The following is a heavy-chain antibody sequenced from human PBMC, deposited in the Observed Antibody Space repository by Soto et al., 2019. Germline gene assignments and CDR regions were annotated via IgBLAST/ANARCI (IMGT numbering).Heavy chain of an antibody. D-gene: IGHD5-18*01. Sequence: SETLSLTCTVSGGSISSGDYYWSWIRQPPGKGLEWIGYIYYSGSTYYNPSLKSRVTISVDTSKNQFSLKLSSVTAADTAVYYCARAGVDTAMVKVADFFYWGQGTLVTVSS. J-gene: IGHJ4*02. V-gene: IGHV4-30-4*01. CDR2: IYYSGST. CDR1: GGSISSGDYY. CDR3: ARAGVDTAMVKVADFFY.